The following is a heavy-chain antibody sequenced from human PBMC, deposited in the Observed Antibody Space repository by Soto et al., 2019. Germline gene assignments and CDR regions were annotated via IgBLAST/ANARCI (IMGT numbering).Heavy chain of an antibody. D-gene: IGHD1-26*01. CDR1: GTSFGTYY. V-gene: IGHV4-59*01. CDR2: IFYSGHL. J-gene: IGHJ4*02. Sequence: QVRLQESGPGLVKPSETLSLTCAVSGTSFGTYYWSWIRQPPGKGLEWIGYIFYSGHLKYNPSLKSRLTISVYPPKNQISLRLTSVTAADTAVYYFSREGGGYRFDYWGQGALVTVSS. CDR3: SREGGGYRFDY.